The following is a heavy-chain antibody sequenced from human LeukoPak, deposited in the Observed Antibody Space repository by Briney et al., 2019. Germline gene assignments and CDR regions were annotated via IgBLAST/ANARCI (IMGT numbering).Heavy chain of an antibody. CDR1: GGSVSSYY. CDR3: ARTYYYDSSGYLNHWFDP. CDR2: IYDIGST. V-gene: IGHV4-59*08. D-gene: IGHD3-22*01. J-gene: IGHJ5*02. Sequence: SETLSLTCTVSGGSVSSYYWSWIRQPPGKGLEWIGYIYDIGSTKYNPSLKSRVTMSVDTSKNQFSLKLSSVTAADTAVYHCARTYYYDSSGYLNHWFDPWGQGTLVTVSP.